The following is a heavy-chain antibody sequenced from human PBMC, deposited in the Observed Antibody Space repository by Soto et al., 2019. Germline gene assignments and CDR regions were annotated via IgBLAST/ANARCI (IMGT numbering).Heavy chain of an antibody. CDR1: GGSISSGGYS. J-gene: IGHJ5*02. V-gene: IGHV4-30-2*01. CDR2: IYHSGST. D-gene: IGHD3-16*01. Sequence: PSETLSLTCAVYGGSISSGGYSWSWIRQPPGKGLEWIGYIYHSGSTYYNPSLKSRVTISVDRSKNQFSLKLSSVTAADTAVYYCASFEGGWFDPWGQGTLVTVSS. CDR3: ASFEGGWFDP.